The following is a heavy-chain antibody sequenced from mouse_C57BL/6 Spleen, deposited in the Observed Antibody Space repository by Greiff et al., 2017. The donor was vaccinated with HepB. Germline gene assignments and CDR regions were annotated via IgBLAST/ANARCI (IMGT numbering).Heavy chain of an antibody. CDR3: ARDHYGSSSYFDY. Sequence: DVKLVESGGGLVKPGGSLKLSCAASGFTFSSYAMSWVRQTPEKRLEWVATISDGGSYTYYPDNVKGRFTISRDNAKNNLYLQMSHLKSEDTAMYYCARDHYGSSSYFDYWGQGTTLTVSS. V-gene: IGHV5-4*01. CDR2: ISDGGSYT. J-gene: IGHJ2*01. CDR1: GFTFSSYA. D-gene: IGHD1-1*01.